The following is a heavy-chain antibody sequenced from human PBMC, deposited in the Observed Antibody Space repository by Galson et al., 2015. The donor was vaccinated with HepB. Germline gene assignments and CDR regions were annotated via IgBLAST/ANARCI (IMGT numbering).Heavy chain of an antibody. Sequence: SVKVSCKASGYTFTSYGISWVRQAPGQGLEWMGWISAYNGNTNYAQKLQGRVTMTTDTSTSTAYMELRSLRSDDTAVYYCARGSAWWVAAEGEDYWGQGTLVTVSS. CDR1: GYTFTSYG. CDR3: ARGSAWWVAAEGEDY. D-gene: IGHD2-15*01. CDR2: ISAYNGNT. V-gene: IGHV1-18*01. J-gene: IGHJ4*02.